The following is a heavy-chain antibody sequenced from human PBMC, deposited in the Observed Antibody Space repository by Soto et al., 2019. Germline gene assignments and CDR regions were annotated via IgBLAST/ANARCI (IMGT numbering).Heavy chain of an antibody. CDR1: GFALSGAS. Sequence: GESLNISCAASGFALSGASMNWVRQAPGKGLEWVSYISASGATIYYADSVKGRFTISRDKAQNSVYLQMDSLKDEDTAVYYCARDLTDFAKYYFDYWGQGALVTVSS. J-gene: IGHJ4*02. D-gene: IGHD3-9*01. CDR3: ARDLTDFAKYYFDY. CDR2: ISASGATI. V-gene: IGHV3-48*02.